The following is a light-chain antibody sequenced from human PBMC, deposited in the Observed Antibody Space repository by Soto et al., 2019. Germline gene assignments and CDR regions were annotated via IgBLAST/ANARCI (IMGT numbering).Light chain of an antibody. CDR1: QIINKW. V-gene: IGKV1-12*02. CDR3: QQANSFPFT. Sequence: DLQMTQSPSSVSASVGDRVTITCRASQIINKWLAWYQQKPGKAPTLLTYAASTLQSGVPSRFSGSASGTDFTLTISSLQPEDFSTYYCQQANSFPFTFGHGTKVDI. J-gene: IGKJ3*01. CDR2: AAS.